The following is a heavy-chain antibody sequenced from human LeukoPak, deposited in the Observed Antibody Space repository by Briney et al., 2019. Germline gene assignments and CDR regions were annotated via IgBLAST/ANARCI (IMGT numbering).Heavy chain of an antibody. J-gene: IGHJ6*02. Sequence: SETLSLTCAVYGGSFSGYYWSWIRQPPKKGLEWIGEINHSGSTNYNPSLKSRVTISVDTSKNQFSLKVRSVTAVDTAVYYCARGHVGSYAYYYYYGMDVWGQGTTVTVSS. CDR1: GGSFSGYY. D-gene: IGHD2-8*01. V-gene: IGHV4-34*01. CDR3: ARGHVGSYAYYYYYGMDV. CDR2: INHSGST.